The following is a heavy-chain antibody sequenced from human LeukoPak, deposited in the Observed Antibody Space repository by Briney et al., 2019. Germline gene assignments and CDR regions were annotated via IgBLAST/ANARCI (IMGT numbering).Heavy chain of an antibody. J-gene: IGHJ4*02. CDR2: INPNSGGT. CDR1: GYTFTGYY. V-gene: IGHV1-2*06. CDR3: ASAFSPYYYDSSGYYN. Sequence: ASVKVSCKASGYTFTGYYMHWVRQAPGQGLEWMGRINPNSGGTNYAQKFQGRVTMTRDTSISTAYVELSRLRSDDTAVYYCASAFSPYYYDSSGYYNWGQGTLITVSS. D-gene: IGHD3-22*01.